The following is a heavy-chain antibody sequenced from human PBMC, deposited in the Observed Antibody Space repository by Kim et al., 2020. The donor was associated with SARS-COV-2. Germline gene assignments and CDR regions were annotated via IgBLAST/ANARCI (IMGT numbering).Heavy chain of an antibody. D-gene: IGHD1-1*01. CDR3: ARRTNWNLDY. CDR2: T. Sequence: TNYHPALKRRVTISVDKSKNQFSLKLSSVTAADTAVYYCARRTNWNLDYWGQGTLVTVSS. J-gene: IGHJ4*02. V-gene: IGHV4-4*02.